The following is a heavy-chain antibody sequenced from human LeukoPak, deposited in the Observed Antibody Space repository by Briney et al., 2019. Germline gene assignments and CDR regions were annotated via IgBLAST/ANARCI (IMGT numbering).Heavy chain of an antibody. CDR2: ISSRNIYI. D-gene: IGHD3-10*01. CDR1: GFTFSSYA. J-gene: IGHJ4*02. Sequence: GGSLRLSCAASGFTFSSYAMSWVRQAPGKGLEWVSSISSRNIYIYYADSVKGRFTISRDNAKNSLYLQMNSLRVEDTAVYYCASDRYYYGSGSYYSGAFDNWGQGTLVTVSS. V-gene: IGHV3-21*01. CDR3: ASDRYYYGSGSYYSGAFDN.